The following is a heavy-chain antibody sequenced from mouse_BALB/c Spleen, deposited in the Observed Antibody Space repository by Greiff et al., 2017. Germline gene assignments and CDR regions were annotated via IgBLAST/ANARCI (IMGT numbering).Heavy chain of an antibody. CDR2: ISSGGSYT. J-gene: IGHJ4*01. D-gene: IGHD2-4*01. Sequence: DVKLVESGGGLVKPGGSLKLSCAASGFTFSSYAMSWVRQSPEKRLEWVAEISSGGSYTYYPDTVTGRFTISRDNAKNTLYLEMSSLRSEDTAMYYCARGSTMITTRAMDYWGQGTSVTVSS. CDR3: ARGSTMITTRAMDY. V-gene: IGHV5-9-4*01. CDR1: GFTFSSYA.